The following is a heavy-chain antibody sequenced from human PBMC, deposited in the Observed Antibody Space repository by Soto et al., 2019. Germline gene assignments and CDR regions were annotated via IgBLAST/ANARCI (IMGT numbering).Heavy chain of an antibody. CDR3: AKGGPRRGGGYFDY. CDR2: ISSSGRNT. Sequence: EVQLLESGGGLVQPGGSLRLSCAASGFTFSSYAMSWVRQAPGKGLEWVSGISSSGRNTYYADSVKGRFTISRDNSKNTWYRQRDSRGAGDRAFYYCAKGGPRRGGGYFDYWGQGTLVTVSS. V-gene: IGHV3-23*01. J-gene: IGHJ4*02. D-gene: IGHD3-10*01. CDR1: GFTFSSYA.